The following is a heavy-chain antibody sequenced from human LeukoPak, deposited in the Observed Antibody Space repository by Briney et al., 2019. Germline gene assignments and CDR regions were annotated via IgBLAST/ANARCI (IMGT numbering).Heavy chain of an antibody. CDR1: GFTFSSYS. J-gene: IGHJ4*02. Sequence: GRSLRLSCAASGFTFSSYSMHWVRQAPGKGLEWVAFISYDGSYNDYADSVKGRFTISRDNSKNTLYLQMNSLRTEDTAVYYCAKVSSGGFDYWGQGTLVTVSS. V-gene: IGHV3-30*04. D-gene: IGHD2-15*01. CDR3: AKVSSGGFDY. CDR2: ISYDGSYN.